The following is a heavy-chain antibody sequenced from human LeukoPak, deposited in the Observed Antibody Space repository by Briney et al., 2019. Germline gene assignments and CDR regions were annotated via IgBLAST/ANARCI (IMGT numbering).Heavy chain of an antibody. CDR3: ARGRVRGSHFDY. CDR2: ISSSGSTI. Sequence: GGSLRLSCTASGFTFGDYAMSWFRQAPEKRLGWVSYISSSGSTIYYADSVKGRFTISRDNAKNSLYLQMNSLRAEDTAVYYCARGRVRGSHFDYWGQGTLVTVSS. CDR1: GFTFGDYA. D-gene: IGHD3-10*02. V-gene: IGHV3-11*01. J-gene: IGHJ4*02.